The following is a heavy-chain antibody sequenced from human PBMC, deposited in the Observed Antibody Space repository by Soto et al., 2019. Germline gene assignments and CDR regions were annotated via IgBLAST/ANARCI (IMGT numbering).Heavy chain of an antibody. J-gene: IGHJ4*02. CDR1: GFPFDDYA. CDR3: AKGRRAGYNYSFDS. V-gene: IGHV3-43D*04. D-gene: IGHD5-12*01. Sequence: LRLSFAASGFPFDDYAMHWLRQAPGKGLEWVSPIIWDGGATDYADSVKGRFTISRDNSKKSLYLQMNSLRAEDTALYYCAKGRRAGYNYSFDSWGQGTLATFSS. CDR2: IIWDGGAT.